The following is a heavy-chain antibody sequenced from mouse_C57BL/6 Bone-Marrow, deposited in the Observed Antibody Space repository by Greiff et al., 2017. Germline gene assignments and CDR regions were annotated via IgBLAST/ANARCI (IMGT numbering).Heavy chain of an antibody. CDR1: GYTFTDYN. D-gene: IGHD1-1*01. J-gene: IGHJ2*01. Sequence: EVKVVESGPELVKPGASVKIPCKASGYTFTDYNMDWVKQSHGKSLEWIGDINPNNGGTIYNQKFKGKATLTVDKSSSTAYMELRSLTSEDTAVYYCARRGYYGSSYDYWGQGTTLTVSS. CDR3: ARRGYYGSSYDY. CDR2: INPNNGGT. V-gene: IGHV1-18*01.